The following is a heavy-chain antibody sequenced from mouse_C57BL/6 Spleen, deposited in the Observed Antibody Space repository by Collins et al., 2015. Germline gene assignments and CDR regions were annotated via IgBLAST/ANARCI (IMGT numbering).Heavy chain of an antibody. CDR2: IDPSDSYT. J-gene: IGHJ2*01. CDR1: GYTFTSYW. V-gene: IGHV1S127*01. CDR3: TRSYGNYDY. Sequence: QVQLQQPGAELVKPGASVKMSCKASGYTFTSYWMHWVKQRPGQGLEWIGTIDPSDSYTSYNQKFKGKATLTVDTSSSTAYMQLSSLTSEDSAVYYCTRSYGNYDYWGQGTTLTVSS. D-gene: IGHD2-1*01.